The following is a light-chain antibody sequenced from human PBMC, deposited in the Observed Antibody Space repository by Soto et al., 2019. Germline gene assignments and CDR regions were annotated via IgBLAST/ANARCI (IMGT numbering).Light chain of an antibody. CDR3: QRYGRPPVT. CDR1: QSINRH. CDR2: ATS. Sequence: EIVLTQSPATLSLSPGERATLSCRASQSINRHLAWYRQKPGQAPRLLMYATSSRATGISDRFSGSGSGTDFTLTISRLEPEDFAVYFCQRYGRPPVTFGQGTRLEI. V-gene: IGKV3-20*01. J-gene: IGKJ5*01.